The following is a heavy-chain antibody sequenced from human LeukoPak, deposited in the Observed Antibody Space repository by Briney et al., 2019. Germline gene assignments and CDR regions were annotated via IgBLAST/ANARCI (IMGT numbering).Heavy chain of an antibody. V-gene: IGHV4-59*01. CDR2: IYNSGST. CDR3: TRGGYYEPIDS. D-gene: IGHD3-22*01. J-gene: IGHJ4*02. Sequence: PSETLSLTCSVSGGSISTYYWSWIRQTPGKGLEQIGYIYNSGSTNYNPSLEGRVTMSIDTSKNQFSLKLSSVTAADTAVYYCTRGGYYEPIDSWGQGTLVTVSS. CDR1: GGSISTYY.